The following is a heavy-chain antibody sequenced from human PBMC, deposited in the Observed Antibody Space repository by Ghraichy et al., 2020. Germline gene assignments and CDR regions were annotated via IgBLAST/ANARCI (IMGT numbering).Heavy chain of an antibody. V-gene: IGHV3-23*01. D-gene: IGHD3-16*02. Sequence: LSLTCAASGFTFSSYAMSWVRQAPGKGLEWVSAISGSGGSTYYADSVKGRFTISRDNSKNTLYLQMNSLRAEDTAVYYCAKIVSPVWGSYPFDYWGQGTLVTVSS. CDR1: GFTFSSYA. CDR2: ISGSGGST. J-gene: IGHJ4*02. CDR3: AKIVSPVWGSYPFDY.